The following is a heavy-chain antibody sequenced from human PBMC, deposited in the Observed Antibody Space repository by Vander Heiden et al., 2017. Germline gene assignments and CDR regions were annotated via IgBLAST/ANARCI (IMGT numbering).Heavy chain of an antibody. D-gene: IGHD3-3*01. CDR2: IDYRGST. Sequence: QLQLQESGPGLVKPSETLSLTCTVSGGSISSSSYYWGWIRQPPGKGLEWIGSIDYRGSTYYNPSLKSRVTISVDTSKNQFSLKLSSVTAADTAVYYCARHYSYDFWSGYSLYYYYGMDVWGQGTTVTVSS. CDR1: GGSISSSSYY. CDR3: ARHYSYDFWSGYSLYYYYGMDV. J-gene: IGHJ6*02. V-gene: IGHV4-39*01.